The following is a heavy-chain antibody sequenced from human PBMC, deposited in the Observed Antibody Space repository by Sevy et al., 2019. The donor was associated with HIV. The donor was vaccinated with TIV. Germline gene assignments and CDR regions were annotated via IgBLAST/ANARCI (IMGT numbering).Heavy chain of an antibody. V-gene: IGHV3-21*01. Sequence: GGSLRLSCAASGFTFSSYSMNWVRQAPGKGLEWVSSISSSSSSYIYYADSVKGRFTISRDNAKKSLYLQMNSLRAEDTAVYYCARDMRKSIAVAGLTAYYYYGMDVWGQGTTVTVSS. D-gene: IGHD6-19*01. CDR2: ISSSSSSYI. CDR1: GFTFSSYS. J-gene: IGHJ6*02. CDR3: ARDMRKSIAVAGLTAYYYYGMDV.